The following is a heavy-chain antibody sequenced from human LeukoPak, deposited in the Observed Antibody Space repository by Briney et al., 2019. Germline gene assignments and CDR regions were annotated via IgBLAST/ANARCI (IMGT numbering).Heavy chain of an antibody. J-gene: IGHJ4*02. CDR2: IYYDDSET. D-gene: IGHD3-10*01. CDR1: GYSFTNYW. V-gene: IGHV5-51*01. Sequence: GESLKISCKGGGYSFTNYWIVWVRQMPGKGLEWMGVIYYDDSETQYSPSFQGQVTMSVDKSISTAYLQWSALKASDTAMYYCARDLALYYYGSGSYYYFDYWGQGTLVTVSS. CDR3: ARDLALYYYGSGSYYYFDY.